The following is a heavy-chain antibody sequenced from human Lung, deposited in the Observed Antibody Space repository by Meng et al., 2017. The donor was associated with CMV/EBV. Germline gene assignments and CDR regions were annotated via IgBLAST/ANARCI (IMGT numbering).Heavy chain of an antibody. CDR2: IYYSGST. D-gene: IGHD6-6*01. J-gene: IGHJ4*02. Sequence: SXTXSLXXTLSGGSISSSSYYWGWIRQPPGKGLEWIGSIYYSGSTYYNPSLKSRVTISVDTSKNQFSLKLSSVTAADTAVYYCARPIYSSSSFDYWGQGTXVTVSS. CDR3: ARPIYSSSSFDY. CDR1: GGSISSSSYY. V-gene: IGHV4-39*01.